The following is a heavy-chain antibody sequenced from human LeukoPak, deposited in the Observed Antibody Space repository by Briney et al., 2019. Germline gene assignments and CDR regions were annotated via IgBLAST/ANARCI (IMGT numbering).Heavy chain of an antibody. V-gene: IGHV1-46*01. CDR2: INPSGGST. CDR3: ARDRGVGLMVYARSVNWFDP. D-gene: IGHD2-8*01. J-gene: IGHJ5*02. CDR1: GYIFSSNY. Sequence: ASVKVSCKASGYIFSSNYMHWVRQAPGQGLEWMGIINPSGGSTSYAQKFQGRVTMTRDTSTSTVYMELSSLRSEDTAVYYCARDRGVGLMVYARSVNWFDPWGQGTLVTVSS.